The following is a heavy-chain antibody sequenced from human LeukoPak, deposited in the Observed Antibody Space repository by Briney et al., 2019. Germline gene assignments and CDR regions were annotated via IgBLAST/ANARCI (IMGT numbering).Heavy chain of an antibody. J-gene: IGHJ4*02. CDR2: ISYDGSNK. CDR1: GFTFSSYA. CDR3: AKCTSGSCYSPLDY. Sequence: GGSLRLSCAASGFTFSSYAIHWVRQAPGKGLEWVAVISYDGSNKYYADSVKGRFTISRDNSKNTLYLQMNSLRAEDTAVYYCAKCTSGSCYSPLDYWGQGTLVTVSS. V-gene: IGHV3-30-3*02. D-gene: IGHD2-15*01.